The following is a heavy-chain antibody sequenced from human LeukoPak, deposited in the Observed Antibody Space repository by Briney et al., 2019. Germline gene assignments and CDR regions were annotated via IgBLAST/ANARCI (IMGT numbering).Heavy chain of an antibody. J-gene: IGHJ3*01. Sequence: PSETLSLTCPVSGDSIRSYYWSWIRQPPGKGLEWIGNIHYSGSTKYSSSLKSRVTISVDTSNNQFSLRVTSLTAADTAVYYCARLGALHDAFDVWGQGTLVTVSS. CDR2: IHYSGST. D-gene: IGHD3-16*01. CDR1: GDSIRSYY. CDR3: ARLGALHDAFDV. V-gene: IGHV4-59*12.